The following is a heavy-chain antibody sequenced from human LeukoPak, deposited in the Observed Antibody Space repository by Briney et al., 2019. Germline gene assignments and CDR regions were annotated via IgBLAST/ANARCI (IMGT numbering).Heavy chain of an antibody. V-gene: IGHV3-7*01. J-gene: IGHJ4*02. CDR3: AREMATIPYYFDY. CDR2: IKQDGSEK. D-gene: IGHD5-24*01. CDR1: GFMFGTYW. Sequence: GGSLRLSCAASGFMFGTYWMSWIRQAPGKGLEWVANIKQDGSEKYYVDSVKGRFTISRDNAKNSLYLQMNSLRAEDTAVYYCAREMATIPYYFDYWGQGTLVTVSS.